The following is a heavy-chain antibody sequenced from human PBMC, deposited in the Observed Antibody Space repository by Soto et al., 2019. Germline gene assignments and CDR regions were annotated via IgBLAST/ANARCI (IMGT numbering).Heavy chain of an antibody. Sequence: GGSLRLSCAASGFTFSSYAMSWVRQAPGKGLEWVSAISGSGGSTYYADSVKGRFTISRDNSKNTLYLQMNSLRAEDTAVYYCAKEKDYDFWSGYFWFDPWGQGTLVTVSS. J-gene: IGHJ5*02. CDR3: AKEKDYDFWSGYFWFDP. D-gene: IGHD3-3*01. CDR1: GFTFSSYA. CDR2: ISGSGGST. V-gene: IGHV3-23*01.